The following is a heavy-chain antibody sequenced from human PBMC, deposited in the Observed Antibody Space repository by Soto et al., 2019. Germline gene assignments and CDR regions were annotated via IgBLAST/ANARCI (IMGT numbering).Heavy chain of an antibody. D-gene: IGHD2-15*01. CDR1: VGTFRNYA. V-gene: IGHV1-69*12. Sequence: QVQLVQSEAEVKKPGSSVKVSCKASVGTFRNYAIAWVRQAPGQGLEWMGGIIPFFGTTNYAQKFQGRVTTTEDGYKATGYMELSSLGYEDTAVYYCAREGVVVAAAVYYGMDVWGQGNTVTVYS. CDR3: AREGVVVAAAVYYGMDV. CDR2: IIPFFGTT. J-gene: IGHJ6*02.